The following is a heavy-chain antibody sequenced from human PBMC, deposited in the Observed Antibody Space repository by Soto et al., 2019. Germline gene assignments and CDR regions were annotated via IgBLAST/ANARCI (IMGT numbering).Heavy chain of an antibody. J-gene: IGHJ4*02. D-gene: IGHD2-2*01. Sequence: QVQLVESGGGVVQPGRSLRLSCAASGFSFSTYGMHWVRQAPGKGLEWVAVIWDDGTNKYYADSVKGRFTISRDNSKNTLYLKMNSLRAENTAVYYCVRDLRYDGGSSSSCFYFDYWGQGTLVTVSS. V-gene: IGHV3-33*01. CDR1: GFSFSTYG. CDR3: VRDLRYDGGSSSSCFYFDY. CDR2: IWDDGTNK.